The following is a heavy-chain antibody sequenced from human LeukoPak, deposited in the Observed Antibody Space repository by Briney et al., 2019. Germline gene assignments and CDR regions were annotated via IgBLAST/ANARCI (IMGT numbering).Heavy chain of an antibody. CDR1: GFTFSSYW. Sequence: GGSLRLSCAASGFTFSSYWMSWVRQAPGKGLEWVSAISGSGGSTYYADSVKGRFTISRDNSKNTLYLQMNSLRAEDTAVYYCAKDRKMVRGEDYRGQGTLVTVSS. J-gene: IGHJ4*02. V-gene: IGHV3-23*01. CDR2: ISGSGGST. CDR3: AKDRKMVRGEDY. D-gene: IGHD3-10*01.